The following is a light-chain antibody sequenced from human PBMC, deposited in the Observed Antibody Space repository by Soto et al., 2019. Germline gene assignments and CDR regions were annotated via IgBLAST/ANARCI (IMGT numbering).Light chain of an antibody. V-gene: IGLV2-14*01. CDR2: EVS. CDR1: SNDVGGYNY. CDR3: SSYTAFSTWV. Sequence: QSALTQPASVSGSPGQSITISCTGTSNDVGGYNYVSWYQQHPGKAPQLIIYEVSNRPSGVSHRFSGSKSGDTASLTISGLQAEDGADYYCSSYTAFSTWVFGGGTKVT. J-gene: IGLJ3*02.